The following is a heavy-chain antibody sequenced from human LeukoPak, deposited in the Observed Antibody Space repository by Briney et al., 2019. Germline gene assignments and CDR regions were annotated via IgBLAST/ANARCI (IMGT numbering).Heavy chain of an antibody. J-gene: IGHJ4*02. V-gene: IGHV3-7*01. Sequence: PGGSPRLSCAASGFTFSSYWMIWVRQAPGKGLEWVASIKQNGGEKYYVDSVKGRFTISRDNAKNSLYLQMNSLRDEDTAVYYCARDVPAYGDFYGTSYWGQGTLVTVSS. D-gene: IGHD4-17*01. CDR3: ARDVPAYGDFYGTSY. CDR1: GFTFSSYW. CDR2: IKQNGGEK.